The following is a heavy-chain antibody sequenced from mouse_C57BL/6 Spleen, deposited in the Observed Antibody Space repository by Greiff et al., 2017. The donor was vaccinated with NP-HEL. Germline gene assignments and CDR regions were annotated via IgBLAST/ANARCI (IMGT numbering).Heavy chain of an antibody. CDR3: ASPRWLLRNYYAMDY. D-gene: IGHD2-3*01. V-gene: IGHV5-12*01. J-gene: IGHJ4*01. CDR2: ISNGGGST. Sequence: EVMLVESGGGLVQPGGSLKLSCAASGFTFSDYYMYWVRQTPEQRLEWVAYISNGGGSTYYPDTVKGRFTISRDNAKNTLYLQMSRLKSEDTAMYYCASPRWLLRNYYAMDYWGQGTSVTVSS. CDR1: GFTFSDYY.